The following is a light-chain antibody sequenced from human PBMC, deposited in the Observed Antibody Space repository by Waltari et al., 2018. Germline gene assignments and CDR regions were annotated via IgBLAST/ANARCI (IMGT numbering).Light chain of an antibody. Sequence: IVMTQSPATLSVSPGERATLSCRASQSVGSNLAWYQQIPGQAPRLLIYGASTRATGIPARFTGSGSGTEFTLTINSMQSEDIAVYYCQQYNNWPGTFGQGTKVEIK. J-gene: IGKJ1*01. CDR3: QQYNNWPGT. CDR2: GAS. V-gene: IGKV3-15*01. CDR1: QSVGSN.